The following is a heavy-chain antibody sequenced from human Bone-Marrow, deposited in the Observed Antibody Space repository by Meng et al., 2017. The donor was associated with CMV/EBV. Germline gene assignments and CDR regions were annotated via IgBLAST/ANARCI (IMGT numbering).Heavy chain of an antibody. Sequence: SETLSLTCAISGDSVSSNSAAWNWIRQSPSRGLEWLGRTYYRSKWYNDYAVSVKSRITIKPDTSKNQFSLQLNSVTPEDTAVYCCARVGAGYSSGGPHGMDVWGQGTTVTVSS. CDR2: TYYRSKWYN. D-gene: IGHD6-19*01. CDR1: GDSVSSNSAA. CDR3: ARVGAGYSSGGPHGMDV. V-gene: IGHV6-1*01. J-gene: IGHJ6*02.